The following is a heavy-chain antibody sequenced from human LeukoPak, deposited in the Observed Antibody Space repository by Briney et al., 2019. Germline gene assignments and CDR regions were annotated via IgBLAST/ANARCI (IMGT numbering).Heavy chain of an antibody. D-gene: IGHD3-3*01. J-gene: IGHJ6*02. V-gene: IGHV4-34*01. CDR2: INHSGST. CDR1: GGSFSGYY. Sequence: PSETLSLTCAVYGGSFSGYYWSWIRQPPGKGLEWIGEINHSGSTNYNPSLKSRVTISVDTSKNQFSLKLSSVTAADTAVYYCARGGLRFLEWLLQTRYGMDVWGQGTTVTVSS. CDR3: ARGGLRFLEWLLQTRYGMDV.